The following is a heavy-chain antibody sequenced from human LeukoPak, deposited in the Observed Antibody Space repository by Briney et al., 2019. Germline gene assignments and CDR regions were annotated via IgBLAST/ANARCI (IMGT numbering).Heavy chain of an antibody. CDR2: IYTSGST. V-gene: IGHV4-4*09. CDR1: GGSISSYY. D-gene: IGHD2-2*02. Sequence: SETLSLTCTVSGGSISSYYWSWIRQPPGKGLEWIGYIYTSGSTNYNPSLKSRVTISVDTSKNQFSLKLSSVTAADTAVYYCARSIVVVPAAIRKDDWFDPWGQGTLVTVSS. CDR3: ARSIVVVPAAIRKDDWFDP. J-gene: IGHJ5*02.